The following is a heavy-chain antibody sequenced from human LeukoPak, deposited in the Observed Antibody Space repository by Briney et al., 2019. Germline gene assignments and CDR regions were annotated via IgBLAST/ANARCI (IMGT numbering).Heavy chain of an antibody. CDR3: ARKDPYDSSGQPFDY. D-gene: IGHD3-22*01. V-gene: IGHV3-74*01. CDR2: INSDGSST. Sequence: GGSLRLSCAASGFTFSSYWMHWVRQAPGKGLVWVSRINSDGSSTSYADSVKGRFTISRDNAKNTLYLQMNSLRAEDTAVYYCARKDPYDSSGQPFDYWGQGTLVTVSS. J-gene: IGHJ4*02. CDR1: GFTFSSYW.